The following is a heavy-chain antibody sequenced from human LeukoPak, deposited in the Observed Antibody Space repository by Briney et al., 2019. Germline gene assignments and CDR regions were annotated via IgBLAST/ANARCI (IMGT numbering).Heavy chain of an antibody. CDR1: GFTLRSYV. J-gene: IGHJ4*02. Sequence: SGGSLRLSCVASGFTLRSYVMNWVRQAPGKGLEWVSSISGSGDSTFYADSVKGRFSISRDNSKNTLYLQVNGLRTEDTAVYYCAKDRLLNCRGDCYIFDYWGQGTLVTVSS. CDR2: ISGSGDST. V-gene: IGHV3-23*01. D-gene: IGHD2-21*02. CDR3: AKDRLLNCRGDCYIFDY.